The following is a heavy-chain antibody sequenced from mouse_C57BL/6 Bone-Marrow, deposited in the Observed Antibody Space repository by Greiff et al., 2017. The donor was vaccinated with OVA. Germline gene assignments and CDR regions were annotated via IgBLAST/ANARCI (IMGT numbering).Heavy chain of an antibody. CDR2: IGPGSGST. Sequence: VQLQQSGAEPVTTMAAVKISCKASGYTFTDYYINWVKQRPGQGLEWIGKIGPGSGSTYYNEKFKGKATLTADKSSSTAYMQLSSLTSEDSAVYFCARGGSNYVAWFAYWGQGTLVTVSA. V-gene: IGHV1-77*01. CDR1: GYTFTDYY. J-gene: IGHJ3*01. D-gene: IGHD2-5*01. CDR3: ARGGSNYVAWFAY.